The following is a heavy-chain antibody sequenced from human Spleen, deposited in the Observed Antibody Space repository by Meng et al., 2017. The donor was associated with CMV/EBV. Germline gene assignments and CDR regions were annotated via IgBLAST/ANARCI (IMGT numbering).Heavy chain of an antibody. CDR1: GYTFTGYY. D-gene: IGHD4-11*01. Sequence: ASVKVSCKASGYTFTGYYMHWVRQAPGQGLERMGWINPNSGGTNYAQKFQGRVTMTRDTSISTAYMELSRLRSDDTAVYYCARGPMTTGLNYYYYGMDVWGQGTTVTVSS. V-gene: IGHV1-2*02. CDR3: ARGPMTTGLNYYYYGMDV. J-gene: IGHJ6*02. CDR2: INPNSGGT.